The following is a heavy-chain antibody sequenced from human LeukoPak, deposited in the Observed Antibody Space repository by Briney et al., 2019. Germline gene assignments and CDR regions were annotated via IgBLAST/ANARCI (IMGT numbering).Heavy chain of an antibody. J-gene: IGHJ4*02. D-gene: IGHD3-10*01. CDR2: ISGSGGST. Sequence: PGGSLRLSCAASGFTFSSYAMSWVRQAPGKGLEWVSAISGSGGSTYYADSVKGRFTISRDNSKNTLYLQMNSLRAEDTAVYYCAKDRVTMVRGVIISLRSGYFDYWGQGTLVTVSS. CDR3: AKDRVTMVRGVIISLRSGYFDY. CDR1: GFTFSSYA. V-gene: IGHV3-23*01.